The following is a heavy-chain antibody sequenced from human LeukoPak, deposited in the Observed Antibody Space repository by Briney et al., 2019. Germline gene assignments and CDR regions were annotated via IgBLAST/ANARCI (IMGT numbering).Heavy chain of an antibody. CDR1: GGTFSSYA. J-gene: IGHJ6*03. Sequence: GASVKVSCKASGGTFSSYAISWVRQAPGQGLEWMGGIIPIFGTANYAQKFQGRVTITADKSTSTAYMELSSLRSEDTAVYYCARDSHTGYCSGGSCYYYMDVWGKGTTVTVSS. V-gene: IGHV1-69*06. D-gene: IGHD2-15*01. CDR2: IIPIFGTA. CDR3: ARDSHTGYCSGGSCYYYMDV.